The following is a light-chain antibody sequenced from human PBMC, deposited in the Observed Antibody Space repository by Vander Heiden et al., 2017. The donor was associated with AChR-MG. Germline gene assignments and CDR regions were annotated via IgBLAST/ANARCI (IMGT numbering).Light chain of an antibody. CDR2: AAS. J-gene: IGKJ1*01. CDR3: QQSYSTPWT. Sequence: DTQLTPSPSSLSASVGDRVTITCRASQSISSYLKWYQQKPGKAPKLLIYAASSLQSGIPARFSGSGSGTDFTLTISSLQPEDFATYYCQQSYSTPWTFGQGTKVEIK. CDR1: QSISSY. V-gene: IGKV1-39*01.